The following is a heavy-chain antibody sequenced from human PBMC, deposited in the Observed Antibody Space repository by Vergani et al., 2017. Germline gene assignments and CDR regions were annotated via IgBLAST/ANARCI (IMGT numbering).Heavy chain of an antibody. CDR3: AKTVPYYYDSSGYLAYFDY. CDR1: GFTFSSAW. CDR2: IRPKTDGETT. D-gene: IGHD3-22*01. J-gene: IGHJ4*02. V-gene: IGHV3-15*01. Sequence: EVQPVESGGGLVKPGGSLRLSCTTSGFTFSSAWMSWVRQAPGKGLEWVARIRPKTDGETTDYAAPVKGRFTISRDDSKNTLYLQMNSLKTEDTAVYYCAKTVPYYYDSSGYLAYFDYWGQGTLVTVSS.